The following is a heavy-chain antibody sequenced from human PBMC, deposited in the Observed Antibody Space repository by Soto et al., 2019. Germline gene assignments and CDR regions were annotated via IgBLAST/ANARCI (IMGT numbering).Heavy chain of an antibody. CDR3: AREGSGWDFDL. CDR2: ISTYNGNT. V-gene: IGHV1-18*01. D-gene: IGHD6-19*01. Sequence: ASVKVSCKASGYTFTTYPITWVRQAPGQGLEWMGWISTYNGNTNYAQGLQDRVSMTTDTSTSTAYLELRSLRSGDTAVYFCAREGSGWDFDLWGQGTRVTFSS. J-gene: IGHJ4*02. CDR1: GYTFTTYP.